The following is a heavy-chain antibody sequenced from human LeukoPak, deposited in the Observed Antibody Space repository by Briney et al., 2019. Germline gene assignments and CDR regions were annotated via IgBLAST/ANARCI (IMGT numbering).Heavy chain of an antibody. CDR3: AKHGSGSSITGY. CDR1: GGTFSSYA. CDR2: IIPIFGTA. J-gene: IGHJ4*02. D-gene: IGHD6-6*01. Sequence: SVKVSCKASGGTFSSYAISWVRQAPGQGLEWMGGIIPIFGTANYAQKFQGRVTITADESTSTAYMELSSLRAEDTAVYYCAKHGSGSSITGYWGQGTLVTVSS. V-gene: IGHV1-69*01.